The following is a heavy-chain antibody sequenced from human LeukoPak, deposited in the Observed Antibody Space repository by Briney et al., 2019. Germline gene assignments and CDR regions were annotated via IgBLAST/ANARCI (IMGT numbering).Heavy chain of an antibody. Sequence: PSETLSLTCTVSGDSIINGSYYWSWIRQPPGKGLEWIGCIYYSGSTYYNPSLKSRVIISLDMSKNQLSLKLSSLTAADTAFYYCARDGRLWFGETNWFDPWGQGTLVTVSS. CDR3: ARDGRLWFGETNWFDP. CDR2: IYYSGST. V-gene: IGHV4-31*03. CDR1: GDSIINGSYY. D-gene: IGHD3-10*01. J-gene: IGHJ5*02.